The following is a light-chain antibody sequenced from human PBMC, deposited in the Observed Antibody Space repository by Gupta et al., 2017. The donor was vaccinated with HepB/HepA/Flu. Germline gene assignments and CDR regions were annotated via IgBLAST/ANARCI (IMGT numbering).Light chain of an antibody. J-gene: IGKJ3*01. CDR1: QSISSW. CDR3: QQYNSYSQD. Sequence: DIQMTQSPSTLSASVGDRVTITCRASQSISSWLAWYQQKPGKAPKLLIYKASSLESGVPSRFSGSGSGTEFTLTISSLQPDDFATYYCQQYNSYSQDFGPGTKVDIK. CDR2: KAS. V-gene: IGKV1-5*03.